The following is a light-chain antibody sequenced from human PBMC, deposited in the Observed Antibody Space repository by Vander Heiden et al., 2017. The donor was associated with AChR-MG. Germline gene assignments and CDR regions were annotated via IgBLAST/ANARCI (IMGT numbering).Light chain of an antibody. CDR2: GNS. V-gene: IGLV1-40*01. J-gene: IGLJ2*01. Sequence: QSVLTRPPSVSGAPRQRVPTSCTGSSSTVGAGYDVPWYQQLPGTAPKLLIYGNSNRPSGVPDRFSGSKSGTSASLAITGLQAEDEADYYCQSYDSSLSGSVFGGGTKLTVL. CDR1: SSTVGAGYD. CDR3: QSYDSSLSGSV.